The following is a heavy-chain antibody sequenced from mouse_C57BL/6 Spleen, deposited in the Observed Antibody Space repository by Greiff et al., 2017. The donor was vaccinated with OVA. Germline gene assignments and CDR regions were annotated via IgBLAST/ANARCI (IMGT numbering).Heavy chain of an antibody. Sequence: VQLKESGPELVKPGASVKISCKASGYSFTDYNMNWVKQSNGKSLEWIGVINPNYGTTSYNQKFKGKATLTVDQSSSTAYMQLNSLTSEDSAVYYCARERAGSSYDYAMDYWGQGTSVTVSS. J-gene: IGHJ4*01. CDR3: ARERAGSSYDYAMDY. CDR1: GYSFTDYN. V-gene: IGHV1-39*01. CDR2: INPNYGTT. D-gene: IGHD1-1*01.